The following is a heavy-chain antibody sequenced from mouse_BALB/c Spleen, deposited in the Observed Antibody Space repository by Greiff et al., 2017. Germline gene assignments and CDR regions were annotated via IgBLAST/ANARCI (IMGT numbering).Heavy chain of an antibody. CDR3: ARDRAYYGKGYAMDY. CDR2: INSNGGST. CDR1: GFTFSSYG. D-gene: IGHD2-10*01. J-gene: IGHJ4*01. Sequence: EVMLVESGGGLVQPGGSLKLSCAASGFTFSSYGMSWVRQTPDKRLELVATINSNGGSTYYPDSVKGRFTISRDNAKNTLYLQMSSLKSEDTAMYYCARDRAYYGKGYAMDYWGQGTSVTVSS. V-gene: IGHV5-6-3*01.